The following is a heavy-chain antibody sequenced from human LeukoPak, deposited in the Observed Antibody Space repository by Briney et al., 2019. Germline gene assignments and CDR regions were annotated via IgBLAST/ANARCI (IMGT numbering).Heavy chain of an antibody. CDR1: GFTFRSYG. J-gene: IGHJ4*02. CDR3: TRDRNARATKEDRYDY. V-gene: IGHV3-7*01. Sequence: GGSLRLSCAVSGFTFRSYGMHWVRQAPGRGLEWVANIREDGSERNYVDSVKGRFIISRDNSRNSLYLQMNSLRPEDTAVYYCTRDRNARATKEDRYDYWGQGTLVTVSS. CDR2: IREDGSER. D-gene: IGHD5-12*01.